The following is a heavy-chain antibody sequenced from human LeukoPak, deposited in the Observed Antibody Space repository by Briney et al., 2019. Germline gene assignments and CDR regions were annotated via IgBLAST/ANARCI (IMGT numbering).Heavy chain of an antibody. D-gene: IGHD3-16*01. J-gene: IGHJ4*02. V-gene: IGHV3-30-3*01. Sequence: GGSLRLSCAASGFTFSSYAMHWVRQAPGKGLEWVAVISYDGSNKYYADSVKGRFTIPRDNSKNTLYLQMNSLRAEDTAVYYCARDLGQTAFDYWGQGTLVTVSS. CDR3: ARDLGQTAFDY. CDR2: ISYDGSNK. CDR1: GFTFSSYA.